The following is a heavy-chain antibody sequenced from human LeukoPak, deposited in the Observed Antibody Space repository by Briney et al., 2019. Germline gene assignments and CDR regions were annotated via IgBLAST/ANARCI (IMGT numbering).Heavy chain of an antibody. J-gene: IGHJ4*02. Sequence: PGGSLRLSCAASGFTFSSYSMNWVRRAPGKGLEWVSTIGNSGTSTYYADSVKGRFTISRDSSKNTLYLQMNSLTVEDTAVYYCAKSPLRLYSSGPESYWGQGTLVTVSS. CDR3: AKSPLRLYSSGPESY. V-gene: IGHV3-23*01. D-gene: IGHD6-19*01. CDR1: GFTFSSYS. CDR2: IGNSGTST.